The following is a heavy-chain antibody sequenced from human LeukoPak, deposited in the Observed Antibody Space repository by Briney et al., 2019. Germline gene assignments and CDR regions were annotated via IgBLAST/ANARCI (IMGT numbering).Heavy chain of an antibody. CDR1: GYTFTGYY. J-gene: IGHJ4*02. CDR3: ASAAMVKGSFAY. Sequence: ASVKVSCKASGYTFTGYYMHWVRQAPGQGLEWMGWISAYNGNTNYAQKLQGRVTMTTDTSTSTAYMELRSLRSDDTAVYYCASAAMVKGSFAYWGQGTLVTVSS. V-gene: IGHV1-18*04. D-gene: IGHD5-18*01. CDR2: ISAYNGNT.